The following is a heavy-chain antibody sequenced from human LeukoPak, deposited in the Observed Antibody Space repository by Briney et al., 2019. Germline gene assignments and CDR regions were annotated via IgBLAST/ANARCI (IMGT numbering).Heavy chain of an antibody. J-gene: IGHJ4*02. Sequence: SVKVSCKASGGTFSSYAISWVRQAPGQGLEWMGRIIPILGIANYAQKFQGRVTITADKSTSTAYMELSSLRSEDTAMYYCVIGYPPVDYWGQGTLVTVSS. CDR1: GGTFSSYA. CDR3: VIGYPPVDY. CDR2: IIPILGIA. V-gene: IGHV1-69*04. D-gene: IGHD6-13*01.